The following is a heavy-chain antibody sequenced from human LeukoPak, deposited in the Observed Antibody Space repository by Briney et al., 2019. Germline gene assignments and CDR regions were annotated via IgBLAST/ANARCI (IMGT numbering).Heavy chain of an antibody. V-gene: IGHV3-21*01. D-gene: IGHD2-21*01. CDR3: ARDISPAGEDAFDI. CDR2: ISSSSSYI. J-gene: IGHJ3*02. Sequence: GGSLRLSCAASGFTFSSYSMNWVRQAPGKGLEWVSSISSSSSYIYYADSVKGRFTISRDNAKNSLYLQMNSLRAEDTAVYYCARDISPAGEDAFDIWGQGTMVTVSS. CDR1: GFTFSSYS.